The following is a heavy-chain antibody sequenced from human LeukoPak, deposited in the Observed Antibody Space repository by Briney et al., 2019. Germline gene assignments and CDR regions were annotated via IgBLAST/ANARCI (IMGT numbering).Heavy chain of an antibody. Sequence: SETLSLTCTVPGGSISSSSYYWGWIRQPPGKGLEWIGYIYYSGSTNYNPSLKSRVTISVDTSKNQFSLKLSSVTAADTAVYYCAGHHPRNTVDFWGQGTLVTVSS. J-gene: IGHJ4*02. D-gene: IGHD2-8*02. CDR3: AGHHPRNTVDF. CDR2: IYYSGST. V-gene: IGHV4-61*05. CDR1: GGSISSSSYY.